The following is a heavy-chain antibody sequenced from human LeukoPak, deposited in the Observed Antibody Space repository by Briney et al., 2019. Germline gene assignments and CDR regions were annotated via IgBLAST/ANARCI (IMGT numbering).Heavy chain of an antibody. J-gene: IGHJ4*02. Sequence: SETLSLTCSVSGGSISSYYWSWIRQPPGKGLEYIGYIFYSGRTNYNPSLKSRLTISVDTSKNQFSLKLSSVTAADTAVYYCARAVGSGVASDYWGQGTLVTVSS. CDR3: ARAVGSGVASDY. V-gene: IGHV4-59*01. CDR2: IFYSGRT. CDR1: GGSISSYY. D-gene: IGHD6-19*01.